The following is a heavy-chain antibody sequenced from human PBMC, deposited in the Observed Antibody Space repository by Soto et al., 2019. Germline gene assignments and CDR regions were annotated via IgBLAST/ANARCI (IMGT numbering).Heavy chain of an antibody. CDR3: AKDEGRKTTEAPYGMDV. Sequence: QVQLVESGGGVVQPGRSLRLSCAASGFTFSSYGMHWVRQAPGKGLEWVAVISYDGSNKYYADSVKGRFTISRDNSKNSLYLQMNSLRAEDTAVYYCAKDEGRKTTEAPYGMDVWGQGTTVTVSS. CDR2: ISYDGSNK. D-gene: IGHD4-17*01. CDR1: GFTFSSYG. J-gene: IGHJ6*02. V-gene: IGHV3-30*18.